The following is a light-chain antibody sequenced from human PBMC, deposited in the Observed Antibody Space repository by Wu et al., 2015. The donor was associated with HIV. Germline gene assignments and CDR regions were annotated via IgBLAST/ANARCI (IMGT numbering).Light chain of an antibody. CDR3: HQYGYSPPT. Sequence: EIVLTQSPGTLSLSPGESATLSCRASESIRSSYVAWYQQKPGQAPRLLIYGASSRATGIPDRFSGSGSGTDFTLTISRLEPEDFAVYYCHQYGYSPPTFGQGTKVEIK. J-gene: IGKJ1*01. CDR1: ESIRSSY. CDR2: GAS. V-gene: IGKV3-20*01.